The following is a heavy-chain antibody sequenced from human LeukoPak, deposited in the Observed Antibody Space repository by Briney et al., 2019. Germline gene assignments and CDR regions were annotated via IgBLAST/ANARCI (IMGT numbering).Heavy chain of an antibody. J-gene: IGHJ4*02. Sequence: PGGSLRLSCAASGFTFSSYAMSWVRQAPGKGLEWVSAISGSGGSTYYADSVKGRFTISRDNAKNSLYLQMNSLRAEDTAVYYCASHAHYYDSSGYYSYRGDYWGQGTLVTVSS. CDR3: ASHAHYYDSSGYYSYRGDY. D-gene: IGHD3-22*01. V-gene: IGHV3-23*01. CDR1: GFTFSSYA. CDR2: ISGSGGST.